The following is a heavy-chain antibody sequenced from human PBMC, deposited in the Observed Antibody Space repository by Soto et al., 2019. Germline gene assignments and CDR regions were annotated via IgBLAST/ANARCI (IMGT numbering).Heavy chain of an antibody. V-gene: IGHV4-39*01. CDR1: GGSITSSSHF. CDR3: AGQTFTIAAASYGRSNWFDP. D-gene: IGHD6-25*01. J-gene: IGHJ5*02. Sequence: SETLSLSCTASGGSITSSSHFWGWVRQPPGKGLEWIGTIYFTGNTYYTPSLKSRLTMSIDTSKNEFSLRLNSVTAADTAVYYYAGQTFTIAAASYGRSNWFDPWGPGTLVTVSS. CDR2: IYFTGNT.